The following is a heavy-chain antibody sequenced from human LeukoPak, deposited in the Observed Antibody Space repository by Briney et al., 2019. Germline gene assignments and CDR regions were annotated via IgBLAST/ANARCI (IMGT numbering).Heavy chain of an antibody. D-gene: IGHD3-16*01. CDR3: ARTRALPIAGGFDT. CDR1: GFTFSSYW. J-gene: IGHJ5*02. CDR2: ISTDGSST. Sequence: GGSLRLSCAASGFTFSSYWMHWVRQGPGKGLVWVSRISTDGSSTDYADSVKGRFTISRENAKNTLYLQMNSLRAEDTAVYYCARTRALPIAGGFDTWGQGSLVTVSS. V-gene: IGHV3-74*01.